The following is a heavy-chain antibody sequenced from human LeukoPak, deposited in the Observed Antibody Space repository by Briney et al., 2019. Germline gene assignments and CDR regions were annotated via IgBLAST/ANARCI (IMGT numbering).Heavy chain of an antibody. CDR2: INSDGSST. CDR3: ARVRRMEQWLVSRRYYYYMDV. V-gene: IGHV3-74*01. J-gene: IGHJ6*03. CDR1: GFTFSSYS. D-gene: IGHD6-19*01. Sequence: GGSLRLSCAASGFTFSSYSMNWVRQAPGKGLVWVSRINSDGSSTSYADSVKGRFTISRDNAKNTLYLQMNSLRAEDTAVYYCARVRRMEQWLVSRRYYYYMDVWGKGTTVTVSS.